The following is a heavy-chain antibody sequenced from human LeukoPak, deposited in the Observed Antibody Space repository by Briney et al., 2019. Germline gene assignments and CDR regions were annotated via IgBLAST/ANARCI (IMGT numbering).Heavy chain of an antibody. D-gene: IGHD3-22*01. J-gene: IGHJ4*02. V-gene: IGHV4-31*03. Sequence: SETLSLTCTVSGGSISSGGYYWSWIRQHPGKGLEWIGYIYYSGSTYYNPSLKSRVTISVDTSKNQFSLKLSSVTAADTAVYYCARHPPYYYDSSDYFDYWGQGTLVTVSS. CDR1: GGSISSGGYY. CDR3: ARHPPYYYDSSDYFDY. CDR2: IYYSGST.